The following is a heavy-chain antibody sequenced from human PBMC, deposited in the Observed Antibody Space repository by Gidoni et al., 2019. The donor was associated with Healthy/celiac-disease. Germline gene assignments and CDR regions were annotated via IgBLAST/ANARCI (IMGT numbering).Heavy chain of an antibody. CDR1: AFTFGDYA. Sequence: EVQLVESGGGLVKPGRSLRLSCTASAFTFGDYAMSWFRQAPGKGLEWVGCMRSKAYGGTTEYAASVKGRFTISRDDSKSIAYLQMNSLKTEDTAVYYCTRDHYYYGSGSYNDYWGQGTLVTVSS. D-gene: IGHD3-10*01. J-gene: IGHJ4*02. CDR3: TRDHYYYGSGSYNDY. CDR2: MRSKAYGGTT. V-gene: IGHV3-49*05.